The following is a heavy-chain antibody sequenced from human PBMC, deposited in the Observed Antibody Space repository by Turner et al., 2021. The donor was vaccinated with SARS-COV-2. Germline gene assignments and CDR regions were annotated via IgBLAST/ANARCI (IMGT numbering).Heavy chain of an antibody. V-gene: IGHV1-18*01. CDR2: ISAYNGNT. D-gene: IGHD2-15*01. CDR1: GYTFTSYG. Sequence: QVQLVQSGAEVKKPGASVKVSCKASGYTFTSYGISWVRQAPGQGLEWMGWISAYNGNTNYAQKLQRSVTMTTDTSTSTAYMELRSLRSEDTAVYYCARGDIVVVVASTPGDYFDYWGQGTLVTVSS. J-gene: IGHJ4*02. CDR3: ARGDIVVVVASTPGDYFDY.